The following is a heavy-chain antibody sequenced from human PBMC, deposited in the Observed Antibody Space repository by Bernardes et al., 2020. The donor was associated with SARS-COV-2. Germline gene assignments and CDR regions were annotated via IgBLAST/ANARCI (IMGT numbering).Heavy chain of an antibody. Sequence: ASVKVSCKASGYTFRSYAISWVRQAPGQGLEWMGWISASNGNPTYAQKLQGRVSMTTDTSTSTAYMELRSLRSDDTAVYYCARDRDYCSSSNCYGGDYWGKGTLVNV. J-gene: IGHJ4*02. CDR1: GYTFRSYA. CDR2: ISASNGNP. CDR3: ARDRDYCSSSNCYGGDY. D-gene: IGHD2-15*01. V-gene: IGHV1-18*04.